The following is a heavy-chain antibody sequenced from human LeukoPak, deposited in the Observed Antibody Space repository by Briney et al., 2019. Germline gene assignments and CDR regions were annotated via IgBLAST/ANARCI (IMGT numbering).Heavy chain of an antibody. V-gene: IGHV4-59*12. CDR1: GGSLSSYY. CDR2: IYYSGST. CDR3: ARDSSGYLDAFDI. J-gene: IGHJ3*02. Sequence: TSETLSLTCTVSGGSLSSYYWSWIRQPPGKGLEWIGYIYYSGSTNYNPSLKSRVTISVDTSKNQFSLKLSSVTAADTAVYYCARDSSGYLDAFDIWGQGTMVTVSS. D-gene: IGHD3-22*01.